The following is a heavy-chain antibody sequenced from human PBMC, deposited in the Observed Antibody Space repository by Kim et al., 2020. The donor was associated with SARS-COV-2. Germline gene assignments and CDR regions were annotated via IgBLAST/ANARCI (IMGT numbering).Heavy chain of an antibody. Sequence: YPDSVKGRFTISRANSTHTLYLQMNSLRAEDTAVYYCARGLGLQGRAFDIWGQGTMVTVSS. CDR3: ARGLGLQGRAFDI. D-gene: IGHD3-16*01. V-gene: IGHV3-33*01. J-gene: IGHJ3*02.